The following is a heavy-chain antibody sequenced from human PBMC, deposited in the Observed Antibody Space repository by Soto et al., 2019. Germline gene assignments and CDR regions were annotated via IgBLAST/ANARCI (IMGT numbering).Heavy chain of an antibody. CDR1: GFTFSSYG. Sequence: QVQLVESGGGVVQPGRSLRLSCAASGFTFSSYGMHWVRQAPGKGLEWVAVIWYDGSNKYYADSVKGRFTISRDNSKNTLYMQMISLIAEDAAVYYCARDEGGYYYDSSGYSAWGQGTLVTVSS. V-gene: IGHV3-33*01. CDR3: ARDEGGYYYDSSGYSA. J-gene: IGHJ5*02. CDR2: IWYDGSNK. D-gene: IGHD3-22*01.